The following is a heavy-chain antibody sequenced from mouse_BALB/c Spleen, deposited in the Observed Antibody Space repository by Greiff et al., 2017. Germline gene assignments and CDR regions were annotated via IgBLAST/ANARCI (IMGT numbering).Heavy chain of an antibody. CDR2: IYPGDGDT. D-gene: IGHD4-1*01. Sequence: VKLMESGAELVRPGSSVKISCKASGYAFSSYWMNWVKQRPGQGLEWIGQIYPGDGDTNYNGKFKGKATLTADKSSSTAYMQLSSLTSEDSAVYFCARSGTGTRVGDYWGQGTTLTVSA. CDR1: GYAFSSYW. CDR3: ARSGTGTRVGDY. V-gene: IGHV1-80*01. J-gene: IGHJ2*01.